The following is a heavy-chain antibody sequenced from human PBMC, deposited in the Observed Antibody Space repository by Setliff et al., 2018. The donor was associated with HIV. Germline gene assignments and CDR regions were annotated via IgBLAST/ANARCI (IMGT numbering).Heavy chain of an antibody. D-gene: IGHD6-19*01. CDR1: GYSISSGSYY. V-gene: IGHV4-61*09. J-gene: IGHJ6*03. CDR3: ARIHSSADYYYMDV. CDR2: IYTSGST. Sequence: LSLTCTVSGYSISSGSYYWSWIRQPAGKGLEWIGHIYTSGSTNYNPSLKSRVTISVDTSKNQFSLTMTNMDPVDTATYYCARIHSSADYYYMDVWGKGTTVTVSS.